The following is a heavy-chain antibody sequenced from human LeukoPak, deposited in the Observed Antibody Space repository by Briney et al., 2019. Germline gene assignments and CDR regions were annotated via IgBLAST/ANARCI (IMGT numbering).Heavy chain of an antibody. CDR3: ARVAGDLDY. Sequence: PSETLSLTCTVSGGSISSSSYYWGWIRQPPGKGLEWIGSIYYSGSTYYNPSLKSRVTISVDTSKNQFSLKLSSVTAADAAVYYCARVAGDLDYWGQGTLVTVSS. CDR1: GGSISSSSYY. CDR2: IYYSGST. V-gene: IGHV4-39*07. D-gene: IGHD7-27*01. J-gene: IGHJ4*02.